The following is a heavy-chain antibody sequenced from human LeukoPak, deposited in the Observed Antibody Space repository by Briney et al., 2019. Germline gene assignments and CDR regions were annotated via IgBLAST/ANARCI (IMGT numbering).Heavy chain of an antibody. V-gene: IGHV4-34*01. CDR3: ARGWRIASIDY. Sequence: PSETLSVTCAVYGGSFSGYYWSWIRQPPGKGLEWIGEINHSGSTNYNPSLKSRVTISVDTSKNQFSLKLSSVTAADTAVYYCARGWRIASIDYWGQGTLVTVSS. D-gene: IGHD6-13*01. CDR2: INHSGST. J-gene: IGHJ4*02. CDR1: GGSFSGYY.